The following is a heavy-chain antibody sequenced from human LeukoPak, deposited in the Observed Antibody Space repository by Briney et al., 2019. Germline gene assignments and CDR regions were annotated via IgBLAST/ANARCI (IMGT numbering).Heavy chain of an antibody. CDR2: ISSSSSYI. D-gene: IGHD6-13*01. J-gene: IGHJ4*02. CDR1: GFTFSSYS. V-gene: IGHV3-21*01. Sequence: GGSLRLSCAASGFTFSSYSMNWVRQAPGKGLEWVSSISSSSSYIYYADSVKGRFTISRDNAKNSLYLQMNSLRAEDTAVYYCAKDIFEAAAGTYFDYWGQGTLVTVSS. CDR3: AKDIFEAAAGTYFDY.